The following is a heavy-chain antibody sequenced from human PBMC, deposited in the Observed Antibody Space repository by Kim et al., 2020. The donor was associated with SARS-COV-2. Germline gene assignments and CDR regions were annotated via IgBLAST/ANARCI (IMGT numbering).Heavy chain of an antibody. V-gene: IGHV3-74*01. CDR2: INSEGIST. J-gene: IGHJ4*02. CDR1: GFTLKTYW. D-gene: IGHD3-10*01. CDR3: ARDADGAGASSDY. Sequence: GGSLRLSCAASGFTLKTYWMHWFRQPPGKGLEWVARINSEGISTWYADSLRGRFTISRDDAKNTIYLQMNSLRAEDAAVYYCARDADGAGASSDYWGRGTLVIVS.